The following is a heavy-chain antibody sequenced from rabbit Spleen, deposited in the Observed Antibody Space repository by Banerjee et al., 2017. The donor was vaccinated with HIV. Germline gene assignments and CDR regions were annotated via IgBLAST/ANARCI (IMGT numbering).Heavy chain of an antibody. V-gene: IGHV1S45*01. CDR1: GLDFSSNYW. D-gene: IGHD4-2*01. J-gene: IGHJ4*01. CDR3: ARDAAGREDFNL. Sequence: QEQLEESGGDLVKPGASLTLTCKASGLDFSSNYWMCWVRQAPGKGLEWIACIDVTKSGRSYYAGWAKGRFTISKTSSTTVTLQMTSLTAADTANYFCARDAAGREDFNLWGQGTLVTVS. CDR2: IDVTKSGRS.